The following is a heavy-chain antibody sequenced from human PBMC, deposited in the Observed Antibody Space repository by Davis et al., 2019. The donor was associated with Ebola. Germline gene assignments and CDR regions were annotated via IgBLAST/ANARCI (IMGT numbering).Heavy chain of an antibody. CDR2: ISAYNGNT. CDR3: ARRYSGSYLFDY. V-gene: IGHV1-18*01. CDR1: GYTFTSYD. J-gene: IGHJ4*02. Sequence: ASVKVSCKASGYTFTSYDINWVRQATGQGLEWMGWISAYNGNTNYAQKLQGRVTMTTDTSTSTAYMELRSLRSDDTAVYYCARRYSGSYLFDYWGQGTLVTVSS. D-gene: IGHD1-26*01.